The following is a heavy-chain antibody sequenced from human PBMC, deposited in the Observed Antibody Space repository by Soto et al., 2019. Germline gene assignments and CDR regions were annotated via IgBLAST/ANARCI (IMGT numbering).Heavy chain of an antibody. Sequence: PSETLSLTCTVSGGSISRSIYSWAWIRHPPGKGLEWIGTLYYSGNTYYNPSLKSRVTMSVDTSKNQFSLKLSSVTAADTAVYYCARGIGIAVAGTEWFDPWGQGTLVTVSS. D-gene: IGHD6-19*01. CDR3: ARGIGIAVAGTEWFDP. CDR2: LYYSGNT. V-gene: IGHV4-39*07. J-gene: IGHJ5*02. CDR1: GGSISRSIYS.